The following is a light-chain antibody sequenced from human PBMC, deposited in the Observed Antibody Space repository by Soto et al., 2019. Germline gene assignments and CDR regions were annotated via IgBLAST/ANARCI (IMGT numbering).Light chain of an antibody. CDR2: DAS. CDR1: QSISSW. V-gene: IGKV1-5*01. Sequence: DIQMPQSPSTLSASVGDRVTITCRASQSISSWLAWYQQKPGKDPKLLIYDASSLESGVPSRFSGSGSGTEFTLTISSLQPDDFATYYCQQYNSYSTVGQGTKVDIK. CDR3: QQYNSYST. J-gene: IGKJ1*01.